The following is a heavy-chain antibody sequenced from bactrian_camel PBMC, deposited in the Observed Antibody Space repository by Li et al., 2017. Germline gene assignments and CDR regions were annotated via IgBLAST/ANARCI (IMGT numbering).Heavy chain of an antibody. J-gene: IGHJ6*01. CDR1: ASTYTPRC. CDR3: VPDGFRA. CDR2: IDRDGST. V-gene: IGHV3S63*01. Sequence: VQLVESGGGSVQAGGSLRLSCEVSASTYTPRCMGWFRQAPGKEREGAAIIDRDGSTRYATSVKGRFTISRDNAKNTVDLQMISLNSEDTGVYYCVPDGFRAWGQGTQVTVS. D-gene: IGHD1*01.